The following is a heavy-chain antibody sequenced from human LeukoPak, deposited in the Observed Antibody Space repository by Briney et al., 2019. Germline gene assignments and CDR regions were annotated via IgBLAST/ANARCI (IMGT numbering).Heavy chain of an antibody. D-gene: IGHD3-10*01. CDR3: ARGGDYGSGSFRWRHFDY. Sequence: GTSLRLSCAASGFTFSSYDMHWVRQAPGKGLEWVAVISYDGNIKYYGVSVKGRFTISRDNSKNTLYLQMNSLRTEDTAVYYCARGGDYGSGSFRWRHFDYWGQGTLVTVSS. CDR1: GFTFSSYD. V-gene: IGHV3-30-3*01. J-gene: IGHJ4*02. CDR2: ISYDGNIK.